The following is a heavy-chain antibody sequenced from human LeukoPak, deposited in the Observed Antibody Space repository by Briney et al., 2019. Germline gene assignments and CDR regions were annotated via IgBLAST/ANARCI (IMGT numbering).Heavy chain of an antibody. Sequence: GGSLRLSCAASGFPFSSHWLSWFRQSPGKGLEWVAHISHDGSEKHYVDSVKGRFTISRDNARNSQFLQMNSLRVDDTAVYYCARGPYDFWSGYDYWGQGTLVTVSS. D-gene: IGHD3-3*01. CDR1: GFPFSSHW. CDR3: ARGPYDFWSGYDY. J-gene: IGHJ4*02. CDR2: ISHDGSEK. V-gene: IGHV3-7*01.